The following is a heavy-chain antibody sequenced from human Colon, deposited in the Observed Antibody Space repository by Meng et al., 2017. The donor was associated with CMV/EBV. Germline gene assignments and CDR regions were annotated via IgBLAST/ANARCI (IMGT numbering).Heavy chain of an antibody. D-gene: IGHD6-13*01. Sequence: QMVESGGGVVQPGKSLRLSCVASGFTFSSYGMHWVRQAPGKGLEWVARISYDGDNKLYADSAKGRFTISRDNSKNTLYLQMNSLTAEDTAVYYCVRDSSSGTNYFDFWGQGTLVTVSS. CDR3: VRDSSSGTNYFDF. J-gene: IGHJ4*02. V-gene: IGHV3-30*03. CDR2: ISYDGDNK. CDR1: GFTFSSYG.